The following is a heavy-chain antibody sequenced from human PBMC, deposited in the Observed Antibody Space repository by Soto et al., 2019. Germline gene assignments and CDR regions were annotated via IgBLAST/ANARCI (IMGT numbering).Heavy chain of an antibody. J-gene: IGHJ4*02. CDR2: IYYSGST. CDR3: ARGVSGWYWFDY. D-gene: IGHD6-19*01. CDR1: GGSISSYY. V-gene: IGHV4-59*01. Sequence: QVQLQESGPGLVKPSETLSLTCTVSGGSISSYYWSWIRQPPGKGLEWIGYIYYSGSTNYNPFLKSRVTISVDTSKNQFSLKLSSVTAADTAVYYCARGVSGWYWFDYWGQGTLVTVSS.